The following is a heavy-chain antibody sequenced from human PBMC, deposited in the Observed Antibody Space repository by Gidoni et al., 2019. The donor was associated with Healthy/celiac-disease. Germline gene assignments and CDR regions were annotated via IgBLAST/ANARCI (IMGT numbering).Heavy chain of an antibody. V-gene: IGHV7-4-1*02. D-gene: IGHD3-22*01. CDR3: AIDSSGYRVVAKNDAFDI. Sequence: QVQLVQSGSELKKPGASVQVSCKASGYTYTSYAMNWVRQVPGQGLEWMGWINTNTGNLTYAQGFTGRFVFSLDTSVSTAYLQISSLKAEDTAVYYCAIDSSGYRVVAKNDAFDIWGQGTMVTVSS. CDR1: GYTYTSYA. J-gene: IGHJ3*02. CDR2: INTNTGNL.